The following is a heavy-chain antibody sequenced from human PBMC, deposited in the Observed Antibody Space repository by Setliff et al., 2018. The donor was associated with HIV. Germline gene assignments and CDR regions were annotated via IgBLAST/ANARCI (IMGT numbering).Heavy chain of an antibody. CDR3: ARSDWELVLSSFDY. V-gene: IGHV1-18*01. D-gene: IGHD1-26*01. Sequence: GASVKVSCKASGYTFASYGITWVRQAPGQGLEWMGWISAYDGNTNYAQKVRERVTLTTDTATTTAFMELKNLTSADTAVYFCARSDWELVLSSFDYWGQGTQVTVS. CDR1: GYTFASYG. CDR2: ISAYDGNT. J-gene: IGHJ4*02.